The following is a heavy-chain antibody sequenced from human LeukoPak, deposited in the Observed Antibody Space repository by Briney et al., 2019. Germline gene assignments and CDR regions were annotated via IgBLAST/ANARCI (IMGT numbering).Heavy chain of an antibody. CDR3: ARGSMNIYHLYTDY. Sequence: GESLRLSCAASGFTFRNSGMHWVRQAPGQGLEWVASIKQDGSERYYVDSVKGRFTISRDNAKNSLFLQLSSLRVEDTAVYYCARGSMNIYHLYTDYWGQGTLVTVSS. CDR2: IKQDGSER. CDR1: GFTFRNSG. J-gene: IGHJ4*02. V-gene: IGHV3-7*01. D-gene: IGHD1/OR15-1a*01.